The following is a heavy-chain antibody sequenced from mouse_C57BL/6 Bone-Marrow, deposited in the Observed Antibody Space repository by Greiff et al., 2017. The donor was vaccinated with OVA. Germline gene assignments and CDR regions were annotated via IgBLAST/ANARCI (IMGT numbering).Heavy chain of an antibody. CDR1: GFNIKDDY. CDR3: TTSEYYGSREPMDY. J-gene: IGHJ4*01. CDR2: IDPENGDT. Sequence: VQLQQSGAELVRPGASVKLSCTASGFNIKDDYMHWVKQRPEQGLEWIGWIDPENGDTEYASKFQGKATITADTSSNTAYLQLSSLTSEDAAVNYCTTSEYYGSREPMDYWGQGTSVTVSS. D-gene: IGHD1-1*01. V-gene: IGHV14-4*01.